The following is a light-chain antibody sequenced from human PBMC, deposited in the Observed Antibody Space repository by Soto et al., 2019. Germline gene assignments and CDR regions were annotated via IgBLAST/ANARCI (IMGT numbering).Light chain of an antibody. CDR2: GAS. J-gene: IGKJ1*01. V-gene: IGKV3-20*01. CDR1: QSVSSSY. CDR3: QQYGRSPWT. Sequence: EIVLTQSPGTLSLSPGERATLSCRASQSVSSSYLAWYQQKPGQPPRLLIYGASNRATGIPDRVSGSGSGTDFTLTISRLEPEDFAVYYCQQYGRSPWTFGQGTKVDIK.